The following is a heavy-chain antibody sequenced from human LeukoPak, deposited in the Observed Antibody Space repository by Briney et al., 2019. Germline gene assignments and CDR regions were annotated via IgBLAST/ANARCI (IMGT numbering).Heavy chain of an antibody. Sequence: GGSLRLSCAASGFTFSSYWMSWVRQAPGKGLVGVANIKQDGSEKYYVDSVKGRFTISRDNAKNSLYLQMNSLRAEDTAVYYCARAMGDYGDFNWFDPWGQGTLVTVSS. CDR2: IKQDGSEK. D-gene: IGHD4-17*01. CDR3: ARAMGDYGDFNWFDP. V-gene: IGHV3-7*04. CDR1: GFTFSSYW. J-gene: IGHJ5*02.